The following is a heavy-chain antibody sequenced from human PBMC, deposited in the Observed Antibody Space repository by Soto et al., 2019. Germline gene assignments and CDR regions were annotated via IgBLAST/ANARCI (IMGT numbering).Heavy chain of an antibody. J-gene: IGHJ6*02. CDR1: GYTFTSYA. Sequence: GASVKVYCKASGYTFTSYAMHWVRQAPGQRLEWMGWINAGNGNTKYSQKFQGRVTITRDTSASTAYMELSSLRSEDTAMYYCAGGMGQQLHKTPPRQSYYGTHFWGQATSVSVSS. D-gene: IGHD6-13*01. V-gene: IGHV1-3*01. CDR2: INAGNGNT. CDR3: AGGMGQQLHKTPPRQSYYGTHF.